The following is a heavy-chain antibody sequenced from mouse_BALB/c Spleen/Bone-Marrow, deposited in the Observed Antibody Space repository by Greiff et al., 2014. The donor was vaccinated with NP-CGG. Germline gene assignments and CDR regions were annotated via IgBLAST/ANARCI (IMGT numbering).Heavy chain of an antibody. CDR1: GFNIKDTY. CDR2: IDPANGNT. Sequence: EVQLQQSGAEPVKPGASVKLSCTASGFNIKDTYMHWVKQRPEQGLEWIGRIDPANGNTKYDPKFQGKATITADTSSNTAYLQLSSLTSEDTAVYYCASYRYGWYFDVWDAGTTVTVSS. V-gene: IGHV14-3*02. CDR3: ASYRYGWYFDV. J-gene: IGHJ1*01. D-gene: IGHD2-14*01.